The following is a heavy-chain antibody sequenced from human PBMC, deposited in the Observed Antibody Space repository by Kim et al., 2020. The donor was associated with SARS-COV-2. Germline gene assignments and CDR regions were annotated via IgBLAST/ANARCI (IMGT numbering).Heavy chain of an antibody. CDR1: GFTFSNAW. D-gene: IGHD2-21*01. CDR3: LVVILLNYGMDV. CDR2: IKSKTDGGTT. V-gene: IGHV3-15*01. Sequence: GGSLRLSCAASGFTFSNAWMSWVRQAPGKGLEWVGRIKSKTDGGTTDYAAPVKGRFTMSRDDSKNTLYLQINSLKTEDTVVYYCLVVILLNYGMDVWGQGTTVTVSS. J-gene: IGHJ6*02.